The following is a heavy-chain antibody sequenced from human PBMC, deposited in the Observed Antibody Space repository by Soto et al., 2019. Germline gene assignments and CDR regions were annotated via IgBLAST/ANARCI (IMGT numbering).Heavy chain of an antibody. D-gene: IGHD5-12*01. J-gene: IGHJ4*02. V-gene: IGHV4-4*07. CDR1: GGTIRSPDW. CDR3: AREGSYSAYNFAHGIQLWSFDF. CDR2: IFSSGST. Sequence: SETLSLTCGVSGGTIRSPDWWSWVRQPAGKGLEWIGRIFSSGSTSFNPSLESRVAMSVDTSKNHFSLNLSSVTAADMAVYYCAREGSYSAYNFAHGIQLWSFDFWGQGALVTVSS.